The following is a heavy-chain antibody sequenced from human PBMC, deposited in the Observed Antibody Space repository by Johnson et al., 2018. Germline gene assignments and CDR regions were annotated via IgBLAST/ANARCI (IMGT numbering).Heavy chain of an antibody. CDR3: ARDLTLNYGGNWYGAFDI. CDR2: ISSSRRSM. V-gene: IGHV3-21*01. Sequence: VQLVESGGCLVKPGGSXRLSCAASGFTFSSYSMNWVRQAPGKGLEWVSSISSSRRSMYYAESLKGRFTISRDKAKNSLYLQMNSLRAEDTAVYYCARDLTLNYGGNWYGAFDIWGQGTMVTVSS. CDR1: GFTFSSYS. J-gene: IGHJ3*02. D-gene: IGHD4-23*01.